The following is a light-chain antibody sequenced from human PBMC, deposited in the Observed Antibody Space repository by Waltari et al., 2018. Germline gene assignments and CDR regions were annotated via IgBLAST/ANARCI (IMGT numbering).Light chain of an antibody. CDR1: SSTIGSNI. CDR3: AAWDDSLTAWV. Sequence: QSVLTQPPSASGTPGQRVTTSCSGSSSTIGSNIVNWYQQLPGTAPKLLIYTNNQRPAGVPDRFSGSKSGTSASLAISGLQSEDEADYHCAAWDDSLTAWVFGGGTKLTVL. V-gene: IGLV1-44*01. CDR2: TNN. J-gene: IGLJ3*02.